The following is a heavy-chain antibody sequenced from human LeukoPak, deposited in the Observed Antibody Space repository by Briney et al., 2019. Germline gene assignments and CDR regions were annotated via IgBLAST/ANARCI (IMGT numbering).Heavy chain of an antibody. V-gene: IGHV3-53*01. CDR3: ARPYDSSGYPDFGY. Sequence: GGSLRLSCAASGFTVSSNYMSWVRQAPGKGMEWGSVIYSGGSTYYSDSVKGRFTISRDNSKNTLYLQMNSLRAEDTAVYYCARPYDSSGYPDFGYWGQGTLVTVSS. CDR2: IYSGGST. D-gene: IGHD3-22*01. CDR1: GFTVSSNY. J-gene: IGHJ4*02.